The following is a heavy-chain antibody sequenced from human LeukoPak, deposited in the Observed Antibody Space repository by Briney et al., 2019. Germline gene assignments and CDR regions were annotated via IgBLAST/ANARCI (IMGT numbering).Heavy chain of an antibody. V-gene: IGHV4-59*08. D-gene: IGHD1-26*01. Sequence: KPSETLSLTRTVSGGSISGYYWSWIRQPPGKGLEWIAYIYYTGNTNYSPSLKSRVTISIDTSKNQFSLKLSSVTAADTAVYYCARRELLTLRDYWGQGTLVTVSS. CDR1: GGSISGYY. CDR2: IYYTGNT. CDR3: ARRELLTLRDY. J-gene: IGHJ4*02.